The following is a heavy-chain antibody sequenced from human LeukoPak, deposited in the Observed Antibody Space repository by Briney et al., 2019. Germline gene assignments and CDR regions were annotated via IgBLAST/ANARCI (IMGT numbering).Heavy chain of an antibody. CDR1: EFTFSSYA. CDR2: ISGSGGST. V-gene: IGHV3-23*01. Sequence: PGGSLRLSCAASEFTFSSYAMSWVRQAPGKGLEWVSAISGSGGSTYYADSVKGRFTISRDNSKNTLYLQMNSLRAEDTAVYYCASSDCSSSGCQIFGNEAFDFWGPGTLVTVSS. CDR3: ASSDCSSSGCQIFGNEAFDF. D-gene: IGHD2-2*01. J-gene: IGHJ1*01.